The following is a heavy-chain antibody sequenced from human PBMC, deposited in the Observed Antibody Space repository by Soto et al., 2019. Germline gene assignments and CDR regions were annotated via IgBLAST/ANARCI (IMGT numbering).Heavy chain of an antibody. Sequence: QVKLVESGGTVVQPGRSLRLSCAASGFSFSKYAMHWVRQAPGKGLEWVAVITYDATNKYYADSVKGRFTISRDNSNNPLSLHMSSLKLADTAVYYCARKAVPDFWGQGTLVTVSS. J-gene: IGHJ4*02. CDR3: ARKAVPDF. CDR1: GFSFSKYA. CDR2: ITYDATNK. V-gene: IGHV3-30-3*01. D-gene: IGHD6-19*01.